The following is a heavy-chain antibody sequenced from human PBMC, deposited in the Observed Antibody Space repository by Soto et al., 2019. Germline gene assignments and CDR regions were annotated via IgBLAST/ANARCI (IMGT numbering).Heavy chain of an antibody. CDR2: IIPIFGSI. D-gene: IGHD1-26*01. J-gene: IGHJ3*02. V-gene: IGHV1-69*06. CDR1: GGSCSGYA. Sequence: SVKVSCKASGGSCSGYAISWVRQAPGQGLEWMGGIIPIFGSINYAQKFQGRVTLTADKSTSTGYMELSGLRSEDTAVYYCATSLVGPTTLDAFDIWGRGTMVTVSS. CDR3: ATSLVGPTTLDAFDI.